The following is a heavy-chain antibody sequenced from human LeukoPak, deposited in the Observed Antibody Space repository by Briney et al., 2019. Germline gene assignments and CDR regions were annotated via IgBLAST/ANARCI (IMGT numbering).Heavy chain of an antibody. V-gene: IGHV3-30*18. CDR2: ISYDGSNK. Sequence: GRSLRLSCAASGFTFSSYGMHWVRQAPGKGLEWVAVISYDGSNKYYADSVKGRFTISRDNSKNTLYLRMNSLRAEDTAVYYCAKEVTVAGRGDYWGQGTLVTVSS. CDR3: AKEVTVAGRGDY. D-gene: IGHD6-19*01. CDR1: GFTFSSYG. J-gene: IGHJ4*02.